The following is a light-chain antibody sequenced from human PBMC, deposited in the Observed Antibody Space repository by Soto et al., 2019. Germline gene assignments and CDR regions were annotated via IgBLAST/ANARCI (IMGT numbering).Light chain of an antibody. V-gene: IGKV3-11*01. CDR3: QQRRSWPPT. Sequence: EIVLTQSPSTLSFSPWERSTLSCMASQSVSSYLAWYQQKPGQGPRLLIYDASNRAAGIPARFSGSGSGTDFTLTISSLEPEDFAVYYCQQRRSWPPTFGQGTRLEIK. CDR1: QSVSSY. CDR2: DAS. J-gene: IGKJ5*01.